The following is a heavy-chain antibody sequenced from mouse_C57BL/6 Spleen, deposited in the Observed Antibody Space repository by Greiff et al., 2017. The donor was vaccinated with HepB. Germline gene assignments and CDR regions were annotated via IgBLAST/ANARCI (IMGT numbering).Heavy chain of an antibody. CDR1: GFTFSSYA. J-gene: IGHJ2*01. V-gene: IGHV5-4*01. Sequence: EVQRVESGGGLVKPGGSLKLSCAASGFTFSSYAMSWVRQTPEKRLEWVATISDGGSYTYYPDNVKGRFTISRDNAKNNLYLQMSHLKSEDTAMYYCARDQERYYGSSLDYWGQGTTLTVSS. D-gene: IGHD1-1*01. CDR2: ISDGGSYT. CDR3: ARDQERYYGSSLDY.